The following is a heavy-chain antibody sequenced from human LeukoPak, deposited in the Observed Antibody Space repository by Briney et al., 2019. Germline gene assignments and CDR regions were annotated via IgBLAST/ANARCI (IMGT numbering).Heavy chain of an antibody. Sequence: SVKVSCKASGGTFSSYAISWVRQAPGQGLEWMGGIIPIFGTANYAQKFQGKVTITADESTSTAYMELSSLRSEDTAVYYCARDYRLTHDYGDYGNRGFAFDIWGQVTMATVSS. D-gene: IGHD4-17*01. J-gene: IGHJ3*02. V-gene: IGHV1-69*13. CDR3: ARDYRLTHDYGDYGNRGFAFDI. CDR2: IIPIFGTA. CDR1: GGTFSSYA.